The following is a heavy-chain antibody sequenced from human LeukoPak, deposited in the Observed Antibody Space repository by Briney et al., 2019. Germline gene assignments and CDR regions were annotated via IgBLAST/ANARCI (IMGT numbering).Heavy chain of an antibody. CDR2: MNPNSGNT. Sequence: ASVKVSCKASGYTFTSYDINWVRQATGQGLEWMGWMNPNSGNTGYAQKFQGRVTMTRNTSISTAYMELSSLRSEDTAVYYCARHLIAVAGTPYYYGMDVWGQGTTVTVSS. CDR3: ARHLIAVAGTPYYYGMDV. V-gene: IGHV1-8*01. J-gene: IGHJ6*02. CDR1: GYTFTSYD. D-gene: IGHD6-19*01.